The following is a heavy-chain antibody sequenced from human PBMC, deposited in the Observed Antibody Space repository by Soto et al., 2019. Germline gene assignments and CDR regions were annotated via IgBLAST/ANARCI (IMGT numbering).Heavy chain of an antibody. CDR3: AKDLYGAGWYNYFDP. CDR2: ISHDGGVK. V-gene: IGHV3-30*18. CDR1: GFTFSTTG. Sequence: QVHLVESGGGVVQPGRSLRLYCAASGFTFSTTGMHWVRQATGKGLEWVAMISHDGGVKHYTDSVKGRFTISRDTSNNNVYLHMYSLRPEDTAMYHCAKDLYGAGWYNYFDPWGQGTLVTVSS. D-gene: IGHD6-19*01. J-gene: IGHJ5*02.